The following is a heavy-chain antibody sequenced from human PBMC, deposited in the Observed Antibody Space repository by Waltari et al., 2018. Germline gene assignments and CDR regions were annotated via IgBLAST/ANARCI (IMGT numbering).Heavy chain of an antibody. D-gene: IGHD3-10*01. V-gene: IGHV4-39*01. Sequence: QVQLQESGPGMLRPSESLSLTCTVSGDSIKTDTYYWGWIGQSPGKGLECLGTIHSSGTTYVPASLEPRVTISVDTFNNRFSLNLRSATAADAAVYFCARLVWFGAWIDNWGQGSLVTVSS. CDR3: ARLVWFGAWIDN. CDR2: IHSSGTT. J-gene: IGHJ4*02. CDR1: GDSIKTDTYY.